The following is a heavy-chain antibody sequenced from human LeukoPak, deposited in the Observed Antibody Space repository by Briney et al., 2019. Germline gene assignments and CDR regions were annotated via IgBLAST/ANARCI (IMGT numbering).Heavy chain of an antibody. CDR1: GFTLRSYA. V-gene: IGHV3-23*01. J-gene: IGHJ4*02. CDR2: VTLRGVET. CDR3: AKRHDSDGRTWFFDY. Sequence: GGPLRLSCAASGFTLRSYAVGWVRQSPGKGLEWLSSVTLRGVETHYAASVKGRLTISRHHSKNTVYLQMNSLRAEDTAVYYCAKRHDSDGRTWFFDYWGQRTLVSVP. D-gene: IGHD3-22*01.